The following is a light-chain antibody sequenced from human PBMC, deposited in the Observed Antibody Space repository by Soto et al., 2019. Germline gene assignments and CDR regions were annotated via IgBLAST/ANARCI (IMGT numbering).Light chain of an antibody. Sequence: EIVLMQSPGTLSLSPGERATLSCRASQSVSSSYLAWYQQKPGQAPRLLIYGASSRATGIPERFSGSGSGADFTLTISRLEPEDFAVYYCQQYGSSPPTFGQGTKLEIK. CDR1: QSVSSSY. CDR3: QQYGSSPPT. V-gene: IGKV3-20*01. J-gene: IGKJ2*01. CDR2: GAS.